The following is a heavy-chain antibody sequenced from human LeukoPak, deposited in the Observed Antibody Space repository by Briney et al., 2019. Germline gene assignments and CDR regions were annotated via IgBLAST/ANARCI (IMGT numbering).Heavy chain of an antibody. Sequence: PSETLSLTCTVSSGSISSYYWSWIRQPPGKGLEWIGYIYYSGSTNYNPSPKGRVTMSVDTSKNQFSLKLNSVTAADTAVYYCARHQSYGDYALDYWGQGTLVTVSS. CDR1: SGSISSYY. J-gene: IGHJ4*02. V-gene: IGHV4-59*08. CDR2: IYYSGST. CDR3: ARHQSYGDYALDY. D-gene: IGHD4-17*01.